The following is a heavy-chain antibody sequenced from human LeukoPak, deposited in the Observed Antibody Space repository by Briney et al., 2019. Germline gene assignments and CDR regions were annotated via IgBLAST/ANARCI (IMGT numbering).Heavy chain of an antibody. CDR2: INHSGST. Sequence: SETLSLTCAVYGGSFSGYYWSWIRQPPGKGLEWIGEINHSGSTNYNPSLKSRVTISVDTSKNQFSLKLSSVTAADTAVYYCATGDNYGDYRFDYWGQGTLVTVSS. CDR1: GGSFSGYY. J-gene: IGHJ4*02. CDR3: ATGDNYGDYRFDY. D-gene: IGHD4-17*01. V-gene: IGHV4-34*01.